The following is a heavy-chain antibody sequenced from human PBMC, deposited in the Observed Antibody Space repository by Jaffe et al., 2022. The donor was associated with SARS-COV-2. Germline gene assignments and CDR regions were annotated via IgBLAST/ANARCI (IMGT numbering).Heavy chain of an antibody. Sequence: QVQLVQSGAEVKKPGASVKVSCKASGYTFTSYAIHWVRQAPGQRLEWMGWINPVNSNTRYSQKFQGRVTITWDTSATTAYMELSSLRSEDAAVYYCARSLFYCRGGSCSSGVGYYYYMDVWGKGTTVTVSS. CDR2: INPVNSNT. CDR1: GYTFTSYA. J-gene: IGHJ6*03. D-gene: IGHD2-15*01. V-gene: IGHV1-3*01. CDR3: ARSLFYCRGGSCSSGVGYYYYMDV.